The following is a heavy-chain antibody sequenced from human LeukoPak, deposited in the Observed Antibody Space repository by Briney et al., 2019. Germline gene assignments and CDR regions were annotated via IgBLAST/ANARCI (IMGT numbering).Heavy chain of an antibody. Sequence: ASVKVSCKASGGTFSSYAISCVRQAPGQGLEWMGGIIPIFGTANYAQKFQGRVTITADKSTSTAYMELSSLRSEDTAVYYCARDSALDGSGSYYNYWGQGTPVTVSS. CDR1: GGTFSSYA. CDR2: IIPIFGTA. D-gene: IGHD3-10*01. CDR3: ARDSALDGSGSYYNY. V-gene: IGHV1-69*06. J-gene: IGHJ4*02.